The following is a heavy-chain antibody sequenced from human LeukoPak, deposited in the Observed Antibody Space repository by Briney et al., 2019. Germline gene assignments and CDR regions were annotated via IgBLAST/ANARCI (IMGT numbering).Heavy chain of an antibody. CDR2: IYTSGST. CDR3: ASRSSIWSGYQDTLYYFDS. CDR1: GGSISSYY. J-gene: IGHJ4*02. D-gene: IGHD3-3*01. Sequence: SGTLSLTCTVSGGSISSYYWSWIRQPAGKGLEWIGRIYTSGSTNYNPSLKSRVTISVDTSKNQFSLKLSSVTAADTAVYYCASRSSIWSGYQDTLYYFDSWGQGTLVTVSS. V-gene: IGHV4-4*07.